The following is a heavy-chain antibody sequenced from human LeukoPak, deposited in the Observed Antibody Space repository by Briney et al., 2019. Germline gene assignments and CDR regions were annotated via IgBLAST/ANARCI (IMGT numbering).Heavy chain of an antibody. CDR2: IYYSGST. Sequence: SETLSLTCTVSGGSISSYYWSWIRQPPGKGLEWIGYIYYSGSTNYNPSLKSRVTISVDTSKNQFSLKLSSVTAADTAVYYCARGVGRDDAFDIWGQGTMVTVSS. V-gene: IGHV4-59*01. D-gene: IGHD3-10*01. CDR3: ARGVGRDDAFDI. CDR1: GGSISSYY. J-gene: IGHJ3*02.